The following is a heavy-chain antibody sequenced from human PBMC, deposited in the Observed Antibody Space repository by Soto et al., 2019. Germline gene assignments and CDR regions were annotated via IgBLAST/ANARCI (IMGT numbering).Heavy chain of an antibody. Sequence: SETLSLTCTVAGGSISSYYWSWVRQPPGKGLEWIGYIYYSGSTNYNPSLKSRVTISVDTSKNQFSLKLSSVTAADTAVYYCARANPHLDYWGQGTLVTVSS. J-gene: IGHJ4*02. CDR3: ARANPHLDY. CDR1: GGSISSYY. V-gene: IGHV4-59*01. CDR2: IYYSGST.